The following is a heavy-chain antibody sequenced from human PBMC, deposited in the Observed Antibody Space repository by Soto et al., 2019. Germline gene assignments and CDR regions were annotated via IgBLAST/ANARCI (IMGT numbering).Heavy chain of an antibody. CDR2: ISAYNGNT. CDR1: GYTFTSYG. Sequence: ASVKVSCKASGYTFTSYGISWVRQAPGQGPEWMGWISAYNGNTNYAQRLQGRVTITTDTSTSTAYMELRSLRSDDTAVYYCASDQSRWFDSWGQGTLVTVSS. V-gene: IGHV1-18*01. CDR3: ASDQSRWFDS. J-gene: IGHJ5*01.